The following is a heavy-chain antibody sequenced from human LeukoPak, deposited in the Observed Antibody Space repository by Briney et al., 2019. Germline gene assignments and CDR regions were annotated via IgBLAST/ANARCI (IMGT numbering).Heavy chain of an antibody. J-gene: IGHJ4*02. Sequence: SETLSLTCTVSGGSITNYYWSWIRQPPGKGPEWIGYIYYSGTTNYTPSLKSRVTISVDTSKTQLSLKLSSVTAADTAVYYCARYAYDSSGYYSFDYWGQGTLVTVSS. V-gene: IGHV4-59*01. CDR1: GGSITNYY. CDR2: IYYSGTT. D-gene: IGHD3-22*01. CDR3: ARYAYDSSGYYSFDY.